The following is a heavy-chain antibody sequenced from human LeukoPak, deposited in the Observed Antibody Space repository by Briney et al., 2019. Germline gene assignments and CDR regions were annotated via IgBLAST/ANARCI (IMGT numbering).Heavy chain of an antibody. D-gene: IGHD5-18*01. CDR2: IYYSGST. CDR1: GGSISSYY. V-gene: IGHV4-59*01. CDR3: AREQDRKDSYDTYYSDY. J-gene: IGHJ4*02. Sequence: SETLSLTCTVSGGSISSYYWSWIRQPPGKGLEWIGYIYYSGSTNYNPSLKSRVTISVDTSKNQFSLKLSSVTAADTAVYYCAREQDRKDSYDTYYSDYWGQGTLVTVSS.